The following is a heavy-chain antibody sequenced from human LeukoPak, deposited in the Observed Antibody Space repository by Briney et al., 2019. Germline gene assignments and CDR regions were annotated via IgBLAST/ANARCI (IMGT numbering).Heavy chain of an antibody. CDR1: GFIFSGSA. D-gene: IGHD4-23*01. J-gene: IGHJ4*02. CDR3: TTDHTKSYDYGGNRLTAGADY. V-gene: IGHV3-15*01. Sequence: GGSLKLSCEASGFIFSGSAIHWVRQAPGKGLEWVGRIKSKTDGGTTDYAAPVKGRFTISRDDSKNTLYLQMNSLKTEDTAVYYCTTDHTKSYDYGGNRLTAGADYWGQGTLVTVSS. CDR2: IKSKTDGGTT.